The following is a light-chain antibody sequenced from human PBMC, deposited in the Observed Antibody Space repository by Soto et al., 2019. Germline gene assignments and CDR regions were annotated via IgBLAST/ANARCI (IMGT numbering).Light chain of an antibody. CDR2: GAS. J-gene: IGKJ4*01. CDR3: QQCDSSLLT. Sequence: EIVLTQSPGTLSLSPGERATLSCRASQSVSSDLAWYHQKPGQAPRLLIYGASTRATGIPDRFSGSGSGTDFTLNISRLEPEDFAVYYCQQCDSSLLTFGGGTKVDIK. CDR1: QSVSSD. V-gene: IGKV3-20*01.